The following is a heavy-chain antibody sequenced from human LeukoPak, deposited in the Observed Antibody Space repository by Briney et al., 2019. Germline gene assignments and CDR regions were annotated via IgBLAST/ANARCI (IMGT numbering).Heavy chain of an antibody. D-gene: IGHD5-12*01. CDR1: GFTFSSYA. V-gene: IGHV3-30*04. CDR3: ARGGLPYYYYMDV. CDR2: ISYDGSNK. J-gene: IGHJ6*03. Sequence: GGSLRLSCAASGFTFSSYAMHWVRQAPGRGLEWVAVISYDGSNKYYADSVKGRFTISRDNSKNTLYLQMNSLRAEDTAVYYCARGGLPYYYYMDVWGKGTTVTVSS.